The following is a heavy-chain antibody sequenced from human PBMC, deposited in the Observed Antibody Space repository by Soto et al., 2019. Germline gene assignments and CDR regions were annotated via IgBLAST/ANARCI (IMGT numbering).Heavy chain of an antibody. Sequence: GGSLGLSCAASGFNFYNYGMHWVRQAPGKGLEWVAVIRDDGVNKYYADSVKGRFTISRDNPKSTAYLQMDSLRAEDTAVYYCARALGCAHYFCYGMDVWGQGTTVTVSS. D-gene: IGHD2-15*01. CDR2: IRDDGVNK. V-gene: IGHV3-33*01. J-gene: IGHJ6*02. CDR3: ARALGCAHYFCYGMDV. CDR1: GFNFYNYG.